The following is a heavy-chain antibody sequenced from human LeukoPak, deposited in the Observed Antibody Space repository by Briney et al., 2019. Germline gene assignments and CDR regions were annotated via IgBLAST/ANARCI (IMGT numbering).Heavy chain of an antibody. Sequence: PSETLSLTCSVSGASISKYYWSWIRQPAGKGLEWIGRVSVSGGTNYNPSLKSRVTMSVDTSQSQFSLKLTSVTAADTAVYYCARHLRPVYDYYGSGSYTFDYWGQGTLVTVSS. CDR3: ARHLRPVYDYYGSGSYTFDY. D-gene: IGHD3-10*01. CDR1: GASISKYY. CDR2: VSVSGGT. V-gene: IGHV4-4*07. J-gene: IGHJ4*02.